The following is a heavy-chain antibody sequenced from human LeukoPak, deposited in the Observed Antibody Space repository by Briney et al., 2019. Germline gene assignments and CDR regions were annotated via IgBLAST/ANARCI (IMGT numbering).Heavy chain of an antibody. J-gene: IGHJ3*02. CDR3: ATPTGADAFDI. CDR1: GGSFSGYY. CDR2: MYHSGST. D-gene: IGHD4-17*01. V-gene: IGHV4-34*01. Sequence: PSETLSLTCAVYGGSFSGYYWGWIRQPPGMGLEWIGTMYHSGSTYYNPSLNSRVTISVDTSKNQFSLKLSSVTAADTAVYYCATPTGADAFDIWGQGTMVTVSS.